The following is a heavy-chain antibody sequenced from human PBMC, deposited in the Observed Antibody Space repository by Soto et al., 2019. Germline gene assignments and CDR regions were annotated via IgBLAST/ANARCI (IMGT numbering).Heavy chain of an antibody. J-gene: IGHJ4*02. Sequence: EVRLVESGGGLVQPGGSLRLSCAASGFSISDCSMNWVRRAPGKGLEWISYISTNNDAIYYADSVKGRFTISRDNAKNSLYLQMNSLRAEDTALYYCASVLGSRRSGSYPSYWGQGTLVTVSS. CDR2: ISTNNDAI. CDR1: GFSISDCS. CDR3: ASVLGSRRSGSYPSY. D-gene: IGHD3-10*01. V-gene: IGHV3-48*01.